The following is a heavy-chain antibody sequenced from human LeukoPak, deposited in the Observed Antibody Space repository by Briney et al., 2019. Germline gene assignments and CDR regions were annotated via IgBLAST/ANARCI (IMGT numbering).Heavy chain of an antibody. Sequence: ASVMVSCKASGYTFTRYYMHWVRQAPGQGLEWMGWINPNSGGTNYAQKLQGRVTMTTDTSTSTAYMELRSLRSDDTAVYYCARGSYDSSGYYYWGQGTLVTVSS. D-gene: IGHD3-22*01. CDR1: GYTFTRYY. J-gene: IGHJ4*02. V-gene: IGHV1-2*02. CDR3: ARGSYDSSGYYY. CDR2: INPNSGGT.